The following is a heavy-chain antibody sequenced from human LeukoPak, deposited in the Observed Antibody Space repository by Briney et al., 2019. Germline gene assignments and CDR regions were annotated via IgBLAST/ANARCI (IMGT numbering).Heavy chain of an antibody. V-gene: IGHV4-34*01. D-gene: IGHD2-8*02. CDR2: INHSGST. CDR3: ARATDLLLDYYGMDV. CDR1: GGSFSGYY. J-gene: IGHJ6*02. Sequence: PSETLSLTCAVYGGSFSGYYWSWIRQPPGKGLEWIGEINHSGSTNYNPSLKSRVTISVDTSKNQFSLKLSSVTAADTAVYYCARATDLLLDYYGMDVWGQGTTVTVSS.